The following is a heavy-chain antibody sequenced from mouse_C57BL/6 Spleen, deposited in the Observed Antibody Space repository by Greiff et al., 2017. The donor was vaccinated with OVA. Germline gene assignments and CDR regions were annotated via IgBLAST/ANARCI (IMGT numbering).Heavy chain of an antibody. CDR2: INPGSGGT. D-gene: IGHD1-1*01. V-gene: IGHV1-54*01. J-gene: IGHJ1*03. CDR3: ARRGASSYQYCDV. Sequence: QVQLQQSGAELVRPGTSVKVSCKASGYAFTNYLIEWVKQRPGQGLEWIGVINPGSGGTNYNEKFKGKATLTADKSSSTAYMQLSSLTSEDSAVYFCARRGASSYQYCDVWGTGTTVTVSS. CDR1: GYAFTNYL.